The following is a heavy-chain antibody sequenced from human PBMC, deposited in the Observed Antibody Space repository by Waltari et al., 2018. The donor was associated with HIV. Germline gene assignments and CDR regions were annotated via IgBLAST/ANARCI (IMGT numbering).Heavy chain of an antibody. V-gene: IGHV4-34*01. CDR3: ARGRDLFTYNISSVVWFDP. CDR1: GGSFSGYY. Sequence: QVRLHQWGAGLLKPSETLSLTCAVYGGSFSGYYWSWIRQPPGKGLQWIGQINHSGSTRFSPSLKSRLSMSVDTSKNQFSLKLTSLTAADTAVYYCARGRDLFTYNISSVVWFDPWGQGTLVTVSS. J-gene: IGHJ5*02. CDR2: INHSGST. D-gene: IGHD1-20*01.